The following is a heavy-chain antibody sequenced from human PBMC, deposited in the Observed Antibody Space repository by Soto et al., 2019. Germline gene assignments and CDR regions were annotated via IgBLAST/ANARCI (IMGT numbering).Heavy chain of an antibody. CDR2: ISSSSSYI. J-gene: IGHJ6*03. D-gene: IGHD3-10*01. Sequence: GGSLRLSCAASGFTFSSYSMNWVRQAPGKGLEWVSSISSSSSYIYYADSVKGRFTISRDNAKNSLYLQMNSLRAEDTAVYYCARAPRGSGSYNPPYYYYYYMDVWGKGTTVTVSS. V-gene: IGHV3-21*01. CDR1: GFTFSSYS. CDR3: ARAPRGSGSYNPPYYYYYYMDV.